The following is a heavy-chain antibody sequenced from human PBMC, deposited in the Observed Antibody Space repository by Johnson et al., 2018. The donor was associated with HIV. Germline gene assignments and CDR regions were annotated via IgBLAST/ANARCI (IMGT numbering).Heavy chain of an antibody. CDR2: IRYDGSNK. V-gene: IGHV3-30*02. D-gene: IGHD3-10*01. CDR3: AKANVSGSYWAFDI. CDR1: GFTFSNYG. J-gene: IGHJ3*02. Sequence: VPLVESGGGVVQPGGSLRLSCAASGFTFSNYGMHWVRQAPGKGLEWVAFIRYDGSNKYYADSVKGRFTISRDNSKNTLYLQMNSLRAEDTAVYYCAKANVSGSYWAFDIWGQGTMVTVSS.